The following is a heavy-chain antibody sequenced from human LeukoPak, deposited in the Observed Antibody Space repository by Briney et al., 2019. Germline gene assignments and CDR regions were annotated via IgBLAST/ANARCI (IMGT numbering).Heavy chain of an antibody. CDR1: GYTFTGYF. CDR2: INPNSGGT. J-gene: IGHJ5*02. V-gene: IGHV1-2*02. Sequence: ASVKVSCKASGYTFTGYFIHWVRQAPGQGLEWMGWINPNSGGTNYAQKFQGRVTMTRDTSISTAYMELTRLRSDDTAVYYCARQSTNWFDPWGQGTLVTVSS. CDR3: ARQSTNWFDP.